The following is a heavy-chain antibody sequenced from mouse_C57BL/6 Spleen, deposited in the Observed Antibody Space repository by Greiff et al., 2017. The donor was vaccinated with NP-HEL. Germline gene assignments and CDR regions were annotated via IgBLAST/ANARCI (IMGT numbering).Heavy chain of an antibody. D-gene: IGHD2-4*01. CDR1: GFSLTSYG. V-gene: IGHV2-6-1*01. CDR2: IWSDGST. Sequence: VQVVESGPGLVAPSQSLSITCTVSGFSLTSYGVHWVRQPPGKGLEWLVVIWSDGSTTYNSALKSRLSISKDNSKSQVFLKMNSLQTDDTAMYYCARHGDYDYGGAMDYWGQGTSVTVSS. CDR3: ARHGDYDYGGAMDY. J-gene: IGHJ4*01.